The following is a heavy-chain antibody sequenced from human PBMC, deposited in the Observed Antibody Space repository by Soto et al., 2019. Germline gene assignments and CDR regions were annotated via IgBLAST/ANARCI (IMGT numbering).Heavy chain of an antibody. V-gene: IGHV4-4*02. CDR1: SGSISSSNW. Sequence: SETLSLTCAVSSGSISSSNWWSWVRQSPGKGLEWIGEIYHSGSTNYNPSLKSRVTISVDKSKNQFSLKLSSVTAADTAVYYCARVRGYDFWSGYRRYYMDVWGKGTTVTVSS. CDR2: IYHSGST. CDR3: ARVRGYDFWSGYRRYYMDV. D-gene: IGHD3-3*01. J-gene: IGHJ6*03.